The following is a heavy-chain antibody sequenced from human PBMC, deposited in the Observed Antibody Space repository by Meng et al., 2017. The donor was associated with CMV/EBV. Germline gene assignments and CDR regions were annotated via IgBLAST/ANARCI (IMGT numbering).Heavy chain of an antibody. CDR1: GFTFSSYE. J-gene: IGHJ6*02. Sequence: GESLKISCAASGFTFSSYEMNWVRQAPGKGLEWVSYISSSGSTIYYADSVKGRFTISRDNAKNSLYLQMNSLRAEDKAVYYCARDGAVAGTLGHYYYYGMDVWGQGTTVT. V-gene: IGHV3-48*03. D-gene: IGHD6-19*01. CDR2: ISSSGSTI. CDR3: ARDGAVAGTLGHYYYYGMDV.